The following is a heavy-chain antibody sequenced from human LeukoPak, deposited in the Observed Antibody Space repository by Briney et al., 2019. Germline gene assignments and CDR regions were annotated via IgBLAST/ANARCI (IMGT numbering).Heavy chain of an antibody. J-gene: IGHJ4*02. CDR1: GGSISSSSYY. CDR2: IYYSGST. Sequence: PSETLSLTCTVSGGSISSSSYYWGGIRQPPGKGLEWIGSIYYSGSTYYNPSLKSRVTISVDTSKNQFSLKLSSVTAADTAVYYCARSPGRNYYDSSGYVDYWGQGTPVTVSS. CDR3: ARSPGRNYYDSSGYVDY. D-gene: IGHD3-22*01. V-gene: IGHV4-39*01.